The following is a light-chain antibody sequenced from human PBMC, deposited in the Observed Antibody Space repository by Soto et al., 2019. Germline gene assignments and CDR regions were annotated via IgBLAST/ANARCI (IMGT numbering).Light chain of an antibody. Sequence: EIVMTQSPATLSLSPGERATLSCRASQSVSSNVAWYQQKPGQVPRLLFYGASTRVTGIPARFSGRGSGTGFTLTISSLQSEDYAIYYCQQYNNWPRTFGQGPKVEIK. CDR3: QQYNNWPRT. CDR2: GAS. CDR1: QSVSSN. J-gene: IGKJ1*01. V-gene: IGKV3-15*01.